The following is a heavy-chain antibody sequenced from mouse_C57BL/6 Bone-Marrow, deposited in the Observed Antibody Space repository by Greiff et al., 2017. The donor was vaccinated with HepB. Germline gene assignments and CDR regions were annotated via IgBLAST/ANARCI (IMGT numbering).Heavy chain of an antibody. CDR3: ARNLRRSLRGGTSYYYAMDY. CDR1: GFSLTSYG. CDR2: IWSGGST. Sequence: QVQLQQSGPGLVQPSQSLSITCTVSGFSLTSYGVHWVRQSPGKGLEWLGVIWSGGSTDYNAAFISRLSISKDNSKSQVFFKMNSLQADDTAIYYCARNLRRSLRGGTSYYYAMDYWGQGTSVTVSS. J-gene: IGHJ4*01. V-gene: IGHV2-2*01. D-gene: IGHD1-1*01.